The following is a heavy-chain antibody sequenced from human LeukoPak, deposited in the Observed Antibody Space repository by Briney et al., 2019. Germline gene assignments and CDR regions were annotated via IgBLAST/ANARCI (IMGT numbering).Heavy chain of an antibody. V-gene: IGHV1-18*01. CDR3: ARDLGEYGDYYYYYGMDV. J-gene: IGHJ6*02. D-gene: IGHD4-17*01. Sequence: ASVKVSCKASGGTFSSYAISWVRQAPGQGLEWMGWISAYNGNTNYAQKLQGRVTMTTDTSTSTAYMELRSLRSDDTAVYYCARDLGEYGDYYYYYGMDVWGQGTTVTVSS. CDR1: GGTFSSYA. CDR2: ISAYNGNT.